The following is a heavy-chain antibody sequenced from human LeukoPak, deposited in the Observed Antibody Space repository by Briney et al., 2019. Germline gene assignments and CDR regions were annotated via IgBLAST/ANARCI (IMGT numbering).Heavy chain of an antibody. CDR1: GCTFSSYA. CDR3: AKDSGQLWYGPYYFDY. CDR2: ISGSGGST. Sequence: PGGSLRLSCAASGCTFSSYAMSWVRQAPGKGLEWVSAISGSGGSTYYADSVKGRFTISRDNSKNTLYLQMNSLRAEDTAVYYCAKDSGQLWYGPYYFDYWGQGTLVTVSS. V-gene: IGHV3-23*01. D-gene: IGHD5-18*01. J-gene: IGHJ4*02.